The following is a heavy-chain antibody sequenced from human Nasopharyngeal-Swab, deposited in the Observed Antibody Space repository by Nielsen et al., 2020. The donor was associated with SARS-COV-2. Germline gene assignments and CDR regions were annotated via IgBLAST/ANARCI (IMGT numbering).Heavy chain of an antibody. V-gene: IGHV3-33*01. CDR1: GSTFTTSG. D-gene: IGHD1-26*01. J-gene: IGHJ4*02. CDR3: ARFRGTINSSDY. CDR2: RWHDGSKK. Sequence: GESLKTPCSAPGSTFTTSGMHWVRQAPGKGLEWLAMRWHDGSKKYYADSVEGRFTISRDNSNSTLYLQMNSLQPDDTAIYYCARFRGTINSSDYWGQGTLVIVSS.